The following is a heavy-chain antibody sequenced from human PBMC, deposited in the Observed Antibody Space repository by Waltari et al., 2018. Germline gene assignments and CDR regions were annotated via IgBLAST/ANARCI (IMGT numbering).Heavy chain of an antibody. J-gene: IGHJ4*02. V-gene: IGHV4-59*08. CDR2: IYYSGSP. D-gene: IGHD3-16*01. CDR1: GGSISSYY. CDR3: ARLNGGYFDY. Sequence: QVQLQESGPGLVKPSATLSLTCTVAGGSISSYYLSWSRQPPGKGLEWIGYIYYSGSPNYNPSLKSRVTISVDTSKNQFSLKLSSVTAADTAVYYCARLNGGYFDYWGQGTLVTVSS.